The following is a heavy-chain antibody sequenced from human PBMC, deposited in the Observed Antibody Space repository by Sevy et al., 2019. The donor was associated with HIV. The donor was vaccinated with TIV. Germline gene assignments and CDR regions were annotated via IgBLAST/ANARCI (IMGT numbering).Heavy chain of an antibody. D-gene: IGHD3-10*02. V-gene: IGHV3-21*01. CDR2: ISSSSSYI. CDR3: APLYSALFDY. J-gene: IGHJ4*02. Sequence: GGSLRLSCAASGFTFSSYSMNWVRQAPGKGLEWVSSISSSSSYIYYAASVKGRFTISRDNAKNSLYLQMNSLRAEDTAGYYCAPLYSALFDYWGQGTLVTVSS. CDR1: GFTFSSYS.